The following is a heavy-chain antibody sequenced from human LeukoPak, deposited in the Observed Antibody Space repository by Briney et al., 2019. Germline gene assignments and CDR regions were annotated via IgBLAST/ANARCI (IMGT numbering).Heavy chain of an antibody. CDR3: AKDPGANWGWGY. J-gene: IGHJ4*02. Sequence: PGGSLRLSCAASGFTFSSYGMHWVRQAPGKGLEWVAFIRYDGSNKYYEDSVKGRFTISRDNSKNTLYLQMNSLRAEDTAVYYCAKDPGANWGWGYWGQGTLVTVSS. D-gene: IGHD4/OR15-4a*01. CDR2: IRYDGSNK. V-gene: IGHV3-30*02. CDR1: GFTFSSYG.